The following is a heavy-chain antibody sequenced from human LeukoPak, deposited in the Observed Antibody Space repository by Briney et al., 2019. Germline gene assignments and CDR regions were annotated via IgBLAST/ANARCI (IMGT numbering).Heavy chain of an antibody. Sequence: GESLKISCAASGFTFSSYGMTWVRQAPGKGLEWVSYISSSSSTIYYADFVKGRFTISRDNAKNSLYLQLNSLRAEDTAVYYCARSLVVGATYPYHWGQGTLVTVSS. J-gene: IGHJ5*02. CDR3: ARSLVVGATYPYH. D-gene: IGHD1-26*01. V-gene: IGHV3-48*01. CDR1: GFTFSSYG. CDR2: ISSSSSTI.